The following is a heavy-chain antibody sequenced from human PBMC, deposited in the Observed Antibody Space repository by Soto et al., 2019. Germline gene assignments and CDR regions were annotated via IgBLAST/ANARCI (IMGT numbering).Heavy chain of an antibody. J-gene: IGHJ6*02. CDR2: TYYRSKWYN. D-gene: IGHD3-22*01. V-gene: IGHV6-1*01. CDR3: ARAPQYYYDSSGYYYYYYYGMDV. Sequence: SPTLSLTCAISGDRVSSNSAAWNWIRQSPSRGLEWLGRTYYRSKWYNDYAVSVKSRITINPDTSKNQFSLQLNSVTPEDTAVYYCARAPQYYYDSSGYYYYYYYGMDVWGQGTTVTVSS. CDR1: GDRVSSNSAA.